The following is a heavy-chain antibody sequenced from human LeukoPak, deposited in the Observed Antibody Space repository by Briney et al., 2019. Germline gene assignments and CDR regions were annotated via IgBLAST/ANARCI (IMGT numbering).Heavy chain of an antibody. J-gene: IGHJ4*02. D-gene: IGHD5-18*01. CDR2: IKQDGSVE. V-gene: IGHV3-7*01. CDR3: ARWAGVTVQ. Sequence: LPGGSLRLSCAASGFTFENYWMSWVRQVPRKGPEWEANIKQDGSVEHYLDSVKGRFTISRDNAKNALFLQMNSLIPEDTAVYYCARWAGVTVQWGQGTLVTVSS. CDR1: GFTFENYW.